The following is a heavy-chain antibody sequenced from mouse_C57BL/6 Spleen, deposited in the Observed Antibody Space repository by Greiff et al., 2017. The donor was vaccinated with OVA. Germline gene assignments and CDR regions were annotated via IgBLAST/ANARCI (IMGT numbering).Heavy chain of an antibody. CDR3: ARDDYDVEGCDY. J-gene: IGHJ2*01. V-gene: IGHV5-4*01. CDR1: GFTFSSYA. D-gene: IGHD2-4*01. Sequence: EVNVVESGGGLVKPGGSLKLSCAASGFTFSSYAMSWVRQTPEKRLEWVATISDGGSYTYYPDNVKGRFTISRDNAKNNLYLQMSHLKSEDTAMYYCARDDYDVEGCDYWGQGTTLTVSS. CDR2: ISDGGSYT.